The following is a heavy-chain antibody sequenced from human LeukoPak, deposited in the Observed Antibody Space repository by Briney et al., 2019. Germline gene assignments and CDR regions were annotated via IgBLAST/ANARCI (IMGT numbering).Heavy chain of an antibody. Sequence: SVKVSCKASGGTFSSYAISWVRQAPGQGLEWMGGIIPIFGTANYAQKFQGRVTMTRNTSTSAAYMELSSLRSDDTAVYYCARGGVRCSGGTCYYFDYWGQGAPVTVSS. D-gene: IGHD2-15*01. V-gene: IGHV1-69*05. J-gene: IGHJ4*02. CDR1: GGTFSSYA. CDR3: ARGGVRCSGGTCYYFDY. CDR2: IIPIFGTA.